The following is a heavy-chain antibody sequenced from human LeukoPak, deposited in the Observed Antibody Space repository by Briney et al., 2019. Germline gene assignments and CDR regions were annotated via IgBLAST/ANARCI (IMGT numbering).Heavy chain of an antibody. CDR3: APIAVAGTDWFDP. J-gene: IGHJ5*02. D-gene: IGHD6-19*01. Sequence: SETLSLTCTVSGGSISSSSYYWGWIRQPPGKGLEWIGSIYYSGSTYYNPSLKSRVTISVDTSKNQFSLKLSSVTAADTAVYYCAPIAVAGTDWFDPWGQGTLVTVSS. CDR2: IYYSGST. CDR1: GGSISSSSYY. V-gene: IGHV4-39*07.